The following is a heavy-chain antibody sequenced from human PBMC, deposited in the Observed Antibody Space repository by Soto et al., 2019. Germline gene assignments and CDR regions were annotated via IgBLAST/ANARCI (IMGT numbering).Heavy chain of an antibody. Sequence: QVQLVESGGGVVQPGRSLRLSCAASGLTFTNHAMHWVRQAPGRGLEWVAVISYDGSSEYYADSVKGRVTFSRDNSKNTLFLQMNSLRTDDKAVYDCARGASSAYPHDGCEIWGQGKRVIVS. CDR2: ISYDGSSE. V-gene: IGHV3-30-3*01. CDR3: ARGASSAYPHDGCEI. D-gene: IGHD3-22*01. J-gene: IGHJ3*02. CDR1: GLTFTNHA.